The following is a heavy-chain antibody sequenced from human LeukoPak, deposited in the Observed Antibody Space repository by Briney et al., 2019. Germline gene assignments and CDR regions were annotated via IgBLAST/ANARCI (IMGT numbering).Heavy chain of an antibody. V-gene: IGHV4-30-4*01. CDR2: IYYSGST. J-gene: IGHJ4*02. CDR1: GGSISSGDYY. D-gene: IGHD2-21*02. Sequence: SETLSLTCTVSGGSISSGDYYWSWTRQPPGKGLEWIGYIYYSGSTYYNPSLKSRVTISVDTSKNQFSLKLSSLTAADTAVYYCASNCGGDCYSATPDYWGQGTLVTVSS. CDR3: ASNCGGDCYSATPDY.